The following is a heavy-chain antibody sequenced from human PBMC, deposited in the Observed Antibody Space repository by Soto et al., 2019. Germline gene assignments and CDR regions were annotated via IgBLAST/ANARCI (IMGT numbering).Heavy chain of an antibody. CDR2: INPKADGT. CDR3: ARGRDYSGYDFLDL. Sequence: ASVKVSCKTSGFTFSTYYLHWVRQAPGQGLEWMAMINPKADGTEYAQKFQGRATLARDTSTNTVYMDLSSLRSEDTAVYYCARGRDYSGYDFLDLWGQGPQVTVSS. D-gene: IGHD5-12*01. J-gene: IGHJ5*02. CDR1: GFTFSTYY. V-gene: IGHV1-46*03.